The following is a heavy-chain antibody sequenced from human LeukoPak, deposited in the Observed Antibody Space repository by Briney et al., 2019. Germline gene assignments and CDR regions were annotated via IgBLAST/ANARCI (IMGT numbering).Heavy chain of an antibody. V-gene: IGHV4-38-2*02. Sequence: PSETLSLTCTVSGYSISSGYNWGWIRQPPGKGLEWIGTISHSGSTYYNPSLKSRVSISVDTSKNQFSLKLSSVTAADTAVYYCARERAATSGMDVWGQGTTVTVSS. CDR1: GYSISSGYN. D-gene: IGHD5-12*01. CDR3: ARERAATSGMDV. CDR2: ISHSGST. J-gene: IGHJ6*02.